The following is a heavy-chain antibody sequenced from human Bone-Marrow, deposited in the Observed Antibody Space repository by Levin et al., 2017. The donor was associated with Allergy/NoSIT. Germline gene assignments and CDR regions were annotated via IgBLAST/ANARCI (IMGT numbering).Heavy chain of an antibody. CDR3: AHRRLYNGVWDWGDFDY. V-gene: IGHV2-5*02. CDR1: GFSLTTSGVG. CDR2: IYWDDDK. Sequence: SGPTLVKPPQTLTLTCTFSGFSLTTSGVGVGWIRQPPGKALEFLAVIYWDDDKRYNPSLRSRLAITKDTSKNQVVLTMTNVDPVDTATYYCAHRRLYNGVWDWGDFDYWGQGTLVTISS. D-gene: IGHD3-3*01. J-gene: IGHJ4*02.